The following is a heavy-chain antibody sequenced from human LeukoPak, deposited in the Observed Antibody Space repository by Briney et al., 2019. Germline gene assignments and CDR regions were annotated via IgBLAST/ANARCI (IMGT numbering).Heavy chain of an antibody. V-gene: IGHV3-7*01. CDR1: GFTFSTYW. D-gene: IGHD1-20*01. CDR3: ARQLLNWNQEY. CDR2: IKQDGSEK. Sequence: GGSLRLSCAASGFTFSTYWMNWVRQAPGKGLEWVANIKQDGSEKYYGDLVKGRFTISRDNAKNSLYLQMNSLRAEDTAVYYCARQLLNWNQEYWGQGTLVTVSS. J-gene: IGHJ4*02.